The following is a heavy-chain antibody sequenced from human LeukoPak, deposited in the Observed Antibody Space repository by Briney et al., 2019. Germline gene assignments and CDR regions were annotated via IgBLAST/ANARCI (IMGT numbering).Heavy chain of an antibody. CDR1: GYTFISYG. Sequence: ASVKVSCKASGYTFISYGISWVRQAPGQGLEWMGWISAYNGSTNYAQKLQGRVTMTRDTSTSTAYMELRSLRSDDTAVYYCARDFSSGWDLFDYWGQGTLVTVSS. V-gene: IGHV1-18*01. J-gene: IGHJ4*02. D-gene: IGHD1-26*01. CDR2: ISAYNGST. CDR3: ARDFSSGWDLFDY.